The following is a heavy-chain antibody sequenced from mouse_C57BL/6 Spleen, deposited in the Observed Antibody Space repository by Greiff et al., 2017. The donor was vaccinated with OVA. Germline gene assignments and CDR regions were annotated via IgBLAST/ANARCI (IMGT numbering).Heavy chain of an antibody. D-gene: IGHD4-1*01. V-gene: IGHV14-4*01. CDR1: GFNIKDDY. CDR2: IDPENGDT. CDR3: TRPALGRYAMDY. Sequence: EVQLQQSGAELVRPGASVKLSCTASGFNIKDDYMHWVKQRPEQGLEWIGWIDPENGDTEYASKFQGKATITADTSSNTAYLQLSSLTSEDTAVYYCTRPALGRYAMDYWGQGTSVTVSS. J-gene: IGHJ4*01.